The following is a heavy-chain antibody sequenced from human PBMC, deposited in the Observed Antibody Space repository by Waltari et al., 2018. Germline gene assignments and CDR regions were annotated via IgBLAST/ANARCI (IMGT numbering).Heavy chain of an antibody. V-gene: IGHV4-34*01. J-gene: IGHJ4*02. Sequence: QVQLQKWGAGLLKPSETLSLTCAVYGGSFSGYYWSWIRQPPGKGLEWIGEINHSGSTNYNPSLKSRVTLSVDTSNNQFSLKLGSVTAADTAVYYCARWVIWFGELFIDYWGQGTLVTVSS. CDR3: ARWVIWFGELFIDY. D-gene: IGHD3-10*01. CDR1: GGSFSGYY. CDR2: INHSGST.